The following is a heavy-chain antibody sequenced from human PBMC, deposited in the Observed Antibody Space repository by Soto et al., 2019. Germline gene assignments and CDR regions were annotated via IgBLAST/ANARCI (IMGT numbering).Heavy chain of an antibody. J-gene: IGHJ4*02. CDR2: IYYSGST. CDR3: AGGRLAAAGTGPIDY. Sequence: SETLSLTCTVSGGSISSYYWGWIRQPPGKGLEWIGYIYYSGSTNYNPSLKSRVTISVDTSKNQFSLKLSSVTAADTAVYYCAGGRLAAAGTGPIDYWGQGTLVTVSS. D-gene: IGHD6-13*01. V-gene: IGHV4-59*01. CDR1: GGSISSYY.